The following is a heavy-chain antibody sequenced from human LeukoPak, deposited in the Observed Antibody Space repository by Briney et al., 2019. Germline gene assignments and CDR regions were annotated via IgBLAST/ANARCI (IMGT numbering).Heavy chain of an antibody. CDR1: GGFISTSNW. CDR3: ARKSGWNLDY. V-gene: IGHV4-4*02. D-gene: IGHD6-19*01. Sequence: DPSETLSLTCRVSGGFISTSNWWSWVRQSPGKGLEWIGEIYHSGSTNYNPSLKSRVTISVDKSKNQFSLRLNSVTGAETAVYYCARKSGWNLDYWGQGTLVAVSP. CDR2: IYHSGST. J-gene: IGHJ4*02.